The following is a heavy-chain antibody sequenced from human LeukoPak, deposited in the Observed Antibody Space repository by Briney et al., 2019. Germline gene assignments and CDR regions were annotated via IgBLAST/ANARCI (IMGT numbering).Heavy chain of an antibody. V-gene: IGHV4-61*02. D-gene: IGHD6-13*01. CDR2: IYTSGST. CDR3: ARETPLVIAAAGTFNDY. CDR1: GGSISSGSYY. Sequence: SQTLSLTCTVSGGSISSGSYYWSWIRQPAGKGLGWIGRIYTSGSTNYNPSLKSRVTISVDTSKNQFSLKLSSVTAADTAVYYCARETPLVIAAAGTFNDYWGQGTLVTVSS. J-gene: IGHJ4*02.